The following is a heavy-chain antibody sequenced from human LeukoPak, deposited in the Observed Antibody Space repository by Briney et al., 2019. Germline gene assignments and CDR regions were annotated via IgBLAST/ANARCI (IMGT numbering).Heavy chain of an antibody. CDR1: GYTFTNSG. Sequence: AAVKVSCKASGYTFTNSGITWVRQAPGQGLEGRGWISAYNGNTNYSQKLQGRVTMTTDTSTSTAYMELRSLRSDDTAVYYCARGHRYSPDSWGQGTLVTVSS. D-gene: IGHD1-1*01. CDR3: ARGHRYSPDS. J-gene: IGHJ4*02. V-gene: IGHV1-18*01. CDR2: ISAYNGNT.